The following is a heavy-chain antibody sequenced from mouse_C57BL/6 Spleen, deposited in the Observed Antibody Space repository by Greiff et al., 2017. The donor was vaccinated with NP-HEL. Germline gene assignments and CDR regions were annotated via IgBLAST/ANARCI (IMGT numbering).Heavy chain of an antibody. CDR1: GFNIKDDY. CDR2: IDPENGDT. V-gene: IGHV14-4*01. J-gene: IGHJ2*01. CDR3: TTFYYGSSLDY. Sequence: EVQLQQSGAELVRPGASVKLSCTASGFNIKDDYMHWVKQRPEQGLEWIGWIDPENGDTEYASKFQGKATITADTSSNTAYLQISSLTSEDTAVYYCTTFYYGSSLDYWGHGTTLTVSS. D-gene: IGHD1-1*01.